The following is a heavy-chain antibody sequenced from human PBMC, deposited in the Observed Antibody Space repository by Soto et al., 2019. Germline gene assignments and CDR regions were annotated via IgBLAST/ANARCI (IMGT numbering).Heavy chain of an antibody. D-gene: IGHD6-6*01. V-gene: IGHV3-33*01. CDR2: IWYDGSNK. CDR1: GFTFSSYG. Sequence: QVQLVESGGGVVQPGRSLRLSCAASGFTFSSYGMHWVRQAPGKGLEWVAVIWYDGSNKYYADSVKGRFTISRDNSKNTLYLQMNSLRAEDTAVYYCAREDKFEYSSSSGDWYFDLWGRGTLVTVSS. J-gene: IGHJ2*01. CDR3: AREDKFEYSSSSGDWYFDL.